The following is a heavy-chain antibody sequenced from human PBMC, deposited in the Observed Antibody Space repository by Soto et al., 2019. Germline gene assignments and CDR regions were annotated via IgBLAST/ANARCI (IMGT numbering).Heavy chain of an antibody. V-gene: IGHV2-5*02. D-gene: IGHD3-16*01. CDR3: AHIPNYYQYDWFDP. Sequence: QITLKESGPTLVKPTQTLTLTCTFSGFSLTTRGVGVGWIRQPPGKALECLALIYWDDDKRYSPSLQSRLSITKATSKHQVVLTMTNVDPVDTATYYCAHIPNYYQYDWFDPWGQGTLVSVSS. J-gene: IGHJ5*02. CDR1: GFSLTTRGVG. CDR2: IYWDDDK.